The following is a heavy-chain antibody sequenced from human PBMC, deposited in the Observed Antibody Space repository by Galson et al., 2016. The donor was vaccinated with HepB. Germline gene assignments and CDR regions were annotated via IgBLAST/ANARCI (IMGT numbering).Heavy chain of an antibody. J-gene: IGHJ5*02. D-gene: IGHD6-19*01. CDR2: VNAFTGNT. CDR1: GYSFSSFG. Sequence: SVKVSCKASGYSFSSFGMSWVRQAPGQGLEWLAWVNAFTGNTTYAQKVEGRASVTTDTSTSTVYLDLRSLRNDDTAVYYCARDPAGAVAGISRWLDPWGQGTLVTVSS. V-gene: IGHV1-18*01. CDR3: ARDPAGAVAGISRWLDP.